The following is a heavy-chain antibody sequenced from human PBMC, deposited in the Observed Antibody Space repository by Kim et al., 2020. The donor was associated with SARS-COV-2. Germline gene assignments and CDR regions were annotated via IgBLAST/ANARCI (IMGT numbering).Heavy chain of an antibody. CDR2: IIGSGTTI. Sequence: GGSLRLSCAASGFTFSSYEMNWVRQAPGKGLEWVSYIIGSGTTIYYAESVRGRFTISRDNDKNSLYLQMNSLRAEDTAVYYCARGPNYSPFDYWGQGTLVPVSS. V-gene: IGHV3-48*03. CDR1: GFTFSSYE. D-gene: IGHD6-13*01. J-gene: IGHJ4*02. CDR3: ARGPNYSPFDY.